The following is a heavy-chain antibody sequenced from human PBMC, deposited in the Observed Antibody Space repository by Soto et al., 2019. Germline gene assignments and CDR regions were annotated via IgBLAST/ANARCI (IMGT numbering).Heavy chain of an antibody. CDR1: GGSISSGAYY. V-gene: IGHV4-31*03. Sequence: PSETLSLTCTVSGGSISSGAYYWSWIRQHPGKHLAWTGHIHYSGSTYYNPSLKSRVTISVDTSKNQFSLKLSSVTAADTAVYYCARIIFDPDYNWFDPWGQGTLVTVSP. D-gene: IGHD3-3*01. CDR2: IHYSGST. CDR3: ARIIFDPDYNWFDP. J-gene: IGHJ5*02.